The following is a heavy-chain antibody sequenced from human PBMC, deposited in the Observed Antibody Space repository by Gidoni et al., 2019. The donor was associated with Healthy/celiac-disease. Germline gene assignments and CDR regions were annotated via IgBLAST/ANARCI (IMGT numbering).Heavy chain of an antibody. CDR3: ARGLNHYYDSSGYWLDP. J-gene: IGHJ5*02. CDR2: IYSGGST. CDR1: GFTVSSNY. Sequence: EVHLVESGGGLVQPGGSLSLSCADSGFTVSSNYMSWVRQAPGKGLEWVSVIYSGGSTYYADSVKGRFTISRHNSKNTLYLQMNSLRAEDTAVYYCARGLNHYYDSSGYWLDPWGQGTLVTVSS. V-gene: IGHV3-53*04. D-gene: IGHD3-22*01.